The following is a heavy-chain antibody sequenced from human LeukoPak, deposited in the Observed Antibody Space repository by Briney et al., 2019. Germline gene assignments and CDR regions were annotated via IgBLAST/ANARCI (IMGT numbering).Heavy chain of an antibody. V-gene: IGHV3-48*02. CDR3: ARHDVGGNSGDY. J-gene: IGHJ4*02. CDR1: GFTLSSYG. CDR2: IGTSSSTI. Sequence: AGSLTLSCAASGFTLSSYGMNWVRQAPREGLEWVSYIGTSSSTIYYADSVKGRFTISRDNARSSLYLQMNSLRDEDTAVYYCARHDVGGNSGDYWGQGTLVTVSS. D-gene: IGHD4-23*01.